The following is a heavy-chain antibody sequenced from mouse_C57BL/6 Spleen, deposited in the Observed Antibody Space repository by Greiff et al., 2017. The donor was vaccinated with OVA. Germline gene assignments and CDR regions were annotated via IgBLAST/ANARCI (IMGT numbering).Heavy chain of an antibody. V-gene: IGHV14-2*01. CDR2: IDPEDGET. CDR1: GFNIKDYY. CDR3: ARGSTMVTTGDWYFDV. Sequence: EVQRVESGAELVKPGASVKLSCTASGFNIKDYYMHWVKQRTEQGLEWIGRIDPEDGETKYAPKFQGKATITADTSSNTADLQLSSLTSEDTAVYYCARGSTMVTTGDWYFDVWGTGTTVTVSS. D-gene: IGHD2-2*01. J-gene: IGHJ1*03.